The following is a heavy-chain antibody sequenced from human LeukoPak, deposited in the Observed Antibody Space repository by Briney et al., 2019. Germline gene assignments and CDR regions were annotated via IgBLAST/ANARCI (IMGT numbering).Heavy chain of an antibody. V-gene: IGHV1-2*02. CDR2: INPHSGGR. D-gene: IGHD5-18*01. J-gene: IGHJ4*02. CDR3: ARPGYTYGLDY. Sequence: ASVTVSFKSSVYTFTDYYMHGVRQAPGQGLAWMGWINPHSGGRNYAQNFQGRVTMTRDTSISTAYMEVGRLRSDDTAVYYCARPGYTYGLDYWGQGTLVTVSS. CDR1: VYTFTDYY.